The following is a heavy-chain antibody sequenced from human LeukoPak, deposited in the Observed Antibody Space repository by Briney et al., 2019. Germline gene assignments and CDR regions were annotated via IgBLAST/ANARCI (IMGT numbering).Heavy chain of an antibody. V-gene: IGHV3-23*01. J-gene: IGHJ4*02. CDR2: ASYYVGKQ. CDR3: AKAGIGADGAGFLCEY. D-gene: IGHD1-1*01. Sequence: GGSLRLSCAASGFTFSGYAMSWVRQAPGKGLEWVSTASYYVGKQYHADSVRGRFTVSRDNSRNTVSLQMSSLRVEDTGIYYCAKAGIGADGAGFLCEYWGQGTLVTVSS. CDR1: GFTFSGYA.